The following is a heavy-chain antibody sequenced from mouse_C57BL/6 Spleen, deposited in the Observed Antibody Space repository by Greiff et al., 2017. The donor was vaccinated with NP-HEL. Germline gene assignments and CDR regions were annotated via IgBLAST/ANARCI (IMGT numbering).Heavy chain of an antibody. J-gene: IGHJ4*01. CDR2: IDPSDSYT. V-gene: IGHV1-59*01. CDR3: ARWEQLRLRAMDY. CDR1: GYTFTSYW. D-gene: IGHD3-2*02. Sequence: VQLQQPGAELVRPGPSVKLSCKASGYTFTSYWMHWVKQRPGQGLEWIGVIDPSDSYTNYNQKFKGKATLTVDTSSSTAYMQLSSLTSEDSAVYYCARWEQLRLRAMDYWGQGTSVTVSS.